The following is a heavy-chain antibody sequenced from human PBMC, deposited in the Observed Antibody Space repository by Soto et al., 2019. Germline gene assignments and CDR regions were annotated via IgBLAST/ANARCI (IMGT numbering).Heavy chain of an antibody. J-gene: IGHJ4*02. V-gene: IGHV1-69*01. Sequence: QVQLVQSGAEVKKPGSSVKVSCKASGGTFSSYAISWVRQAPGQGLEWMGGIIPLFGTANYAQKFQGRVTITADESTSTAYMELSSLRSDDTVVYYCASPSTFWSGYYTYYFDYWGQGTLVTVSS. CDR1: GGTFSSYA. D-gene: IGHD3-3*01. CDR3: ASPSTFWSGYYTYYFDY. CDR2: IIPLFGTA.